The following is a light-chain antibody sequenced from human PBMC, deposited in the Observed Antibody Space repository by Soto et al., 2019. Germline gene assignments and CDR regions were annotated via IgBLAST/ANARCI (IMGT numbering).Light chain of an antibody. Sequence: EIVMTQSPATLSVSPVERATLSCRASQSVNSNLAWYQQKPGQAPRLLIYGASTRATGIPARFSGSGSGTEFTLTISSLQSEDFAVYYCQKYNNWPLTCGTGHKGDIK. CDR3: QKYNNWPLT. CDR2: GAS. CDR1: QSVNSN. V-gene: IGKV3-15*01. J-gene: IGKJ3*01.